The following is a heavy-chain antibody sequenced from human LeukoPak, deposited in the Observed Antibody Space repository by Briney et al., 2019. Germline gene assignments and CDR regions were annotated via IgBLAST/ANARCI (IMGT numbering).Heavy chain of an antibody. V-gene: IGHV3-13*01. D-gene: IGHD2-21*02. CDR2: IGTGGDT. Sequence: GGSLRLSCTASGFTFSSYDMHWVRQATGKGLEWVSAIGTGGDTYYPASVKGRFTISRENAKNSLYLQMNSLRAEDTAVYYCARDCGGDCVYYYYGMDVWGQGTTVTVS. J-gene: IGHJ6*02. CDR1: GFTFSSYD. CDR3: ARDCGGDCVYYYYGMDV.